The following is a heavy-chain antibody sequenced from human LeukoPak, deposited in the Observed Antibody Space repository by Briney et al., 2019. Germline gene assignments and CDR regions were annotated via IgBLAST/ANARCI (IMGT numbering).Heavy chain of an antibody. J-gene: IGHJ6*02. D-gene: IGHD5-18*01. CDR1: GFTFTTYW. V-gene: IGHV3-74*01. Sequence: GGSLRLSCAASGFTFTTYWMHWVRQAPGRGLVWVSHINSDGSITSYADSVKGRFTISRDNAKNTLYLQMNSLRAEDTAVYYCARDAVDTANAVWGQGTTVTVSS. CDR2: INSDGSIT. CDR3: ARDAVDTANAV.